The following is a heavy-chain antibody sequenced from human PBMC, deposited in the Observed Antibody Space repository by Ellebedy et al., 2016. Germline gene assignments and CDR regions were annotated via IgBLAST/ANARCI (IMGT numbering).Heavy chain of an antibody. Sequence: LRLSCTVSGGSISSGDFYWSWIRQPPGKGLEWVGYMYYTGSTYYNSSLRSRVTISADRSKNQFSLSLSSVTAADTAVYYCARVPATWQYYIDFWGPGTLVTVSS. CDR3: ARVPATWQYYIDF. D-gene: IGHD2-15*01. CDR2: MYYTGST. V-gene: IGHV4-30-4*01. CDR1: GGSISSGDFY. J-gene: IGHJ4*02.